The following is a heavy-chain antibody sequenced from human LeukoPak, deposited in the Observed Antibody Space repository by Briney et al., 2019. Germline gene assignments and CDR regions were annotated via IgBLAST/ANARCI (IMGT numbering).Heavy chain of an antibody. J-gene: IGHJ4*02. CDR2: NSGSGDST. CDR3: AKDSPPGWGLFDY. Sequence: PGGSLRLSCAASGFTFSSSAMSWVRQAPGKGLEWVSTNSGSGDSTYYADSVKGRFTISRDNSKNTLYLQMNNVRAEDTAVYYCAKDSPPGWGLFDYWGQGTLVTVSS. V-gene: IGHV3-23*01. D-gene: IGHD6-19*01. CDR1: GFTFSSSA.